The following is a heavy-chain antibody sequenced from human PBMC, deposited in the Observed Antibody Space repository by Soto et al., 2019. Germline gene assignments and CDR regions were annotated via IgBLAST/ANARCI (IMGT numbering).Heavy chain of an antibody. CDR3: ARELAVAGTPAAEYFQH. CDR2: INAGNGNT. J-gene: IGHJ1*01. V-gene: IGHV1-3*01. Sequence: GASVKVSCKASGYTFTSYAMHWVRQAPGQRLEWMGWINAGNGNTKYSQKFQGRVTITRGTSASTAYMELSSLRSEDTAVYYCARELAVAGTPAAEYFQHWGQGTLVTVSS. D-gene: IGHD6-19*01. CDR1: GYTFTSYA.